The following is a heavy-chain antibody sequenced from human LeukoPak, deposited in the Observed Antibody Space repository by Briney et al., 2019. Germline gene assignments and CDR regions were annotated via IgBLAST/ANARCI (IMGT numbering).Heavy chain of an antibody. CDR2: IYSGGST. CDR3: ARDIDLTAGIMDV. V-gene: IGHV3-53*01. Sequence: PGGSLRLSCAASDFSVSTNYMSWVRQAPGKGLEWLSLIYSGGSTYYADSVRGRFTISRDNAKNSLYLQMNSLRAEDTAVYYCARDIDLTAGIMDVWGQGTTVTVSS. D-gene: IGHD1-14*01. J-gene: IGHJ6*02. CDR1: DFSVSTNY.